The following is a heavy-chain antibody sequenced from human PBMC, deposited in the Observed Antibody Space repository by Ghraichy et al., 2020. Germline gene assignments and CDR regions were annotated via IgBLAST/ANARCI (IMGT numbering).Heavy chain of an antibody. CDR3: ARQKLQQWIDI. CDR1: GFTFSSYW. Sequence: RGSLRLSCAASGFTFSSYWMSWVRQAPGKGLEWVANIKQDGSEKYYVDSVKGRFTISRDNAKNSLYLQMNSLRAEDTAVYYCARQKLQQWIDIWGQGTMVTVSS. V-gene: IGHV3-7*01. J-gene: IGHJ3*02. CDR2: IKQDGSEK. D-gene: IGHD6-19*01.